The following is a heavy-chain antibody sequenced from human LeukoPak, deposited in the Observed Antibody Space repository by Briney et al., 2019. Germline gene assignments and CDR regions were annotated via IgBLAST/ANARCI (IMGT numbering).Heavy chain of an antibody. J-gene: IGHJ5*02. CDR3: ARKPARIAYGSGSYIWFDP. Sequence: SETLSLTCTVSGGSISSSSYYWGWIRQPPGKGLEWIGEINHSGSTNYNPSLKSRVTISVDTSKNQFSLKLSSVTAADTAVYYCARKPARIAYGSGSYIWFDPWGQGTLVTVSS. V-gene: IGHV4-39*07. CDR1: GGSISSSSYY. D-gene: IGHD3-10*01. CDR2: INHSGST.